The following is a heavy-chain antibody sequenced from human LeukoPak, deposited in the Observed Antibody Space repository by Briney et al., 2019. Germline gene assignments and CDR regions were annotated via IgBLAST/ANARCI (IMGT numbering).Heavy chain of an antibody. Sequence: GGSLRLSCAASGINVSSNYMTWIRQAPGKGLEWVSLIYGGDAAYYAESVRGRFMISRDNLKNTLFLQMNSLRVEDTAVYYCVTSTGQQFIPYDYWGQGTHITVSS. V-gene: IGHV3-66*02. D-gene: IGHD6-13*01. J-gene: IGHJ4*02. CDR2: IYGGDAA. CDR1: GINVSSNY. CDR3: VTSTGQQFIPYDY.